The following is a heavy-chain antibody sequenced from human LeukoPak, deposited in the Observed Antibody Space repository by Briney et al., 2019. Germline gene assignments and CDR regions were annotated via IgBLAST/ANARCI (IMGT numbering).Heavy chain of an antibody. CDR1: GGSISSYY. D-gene: IGHD6-19*01. CDR2: INYSGST. CDR3: ARRHSSGWYRGRGCFDY. J-gene: IGHJ4*02. Sequence: PSETLSLTCTVSGGSISSYYWSWIRQPPGKGLEWIGYINYSGSTNYNPSLKSRVTISVDTSKNQFSLKLSSVTAADTAVYYCARRHSSGWYRGRGCFDYWGQGTLVTVSS. V-gene: IGHV4-59*12.